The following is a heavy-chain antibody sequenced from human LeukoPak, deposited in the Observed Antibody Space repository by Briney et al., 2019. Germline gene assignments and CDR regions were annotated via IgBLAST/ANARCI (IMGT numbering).Heavy chain of an antibody. D-gene: IGHD1-26*01. V-gene: IGHV1-18*01. CDR3: TRGSASYQFDY. CDR1: GYTFTSYG. Sequence: GASVKVSCKASGYTFTSYGISWVRQAPGQGLEWMGWISAYNGNTNYAQKLQGRVTMTTDTSTSTAYMELTRLRSDDTAVYYCTRGSASYQFDYWGQGTLVTVSS. CDR2: ISAYNGNT. J-gene: IGHJ4*02.